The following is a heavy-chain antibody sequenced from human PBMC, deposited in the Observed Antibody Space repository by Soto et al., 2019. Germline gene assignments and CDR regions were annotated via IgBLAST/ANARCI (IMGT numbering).Heavy chain of an antibody. J-gene: IGHJ5*02. D-gene: IGHD3-9*01. V-gene: IGHV1-46*01. Sequence: ASVKVSCKASGYTFTSYYMYWVRLAPGQGLEWMGIINPSGGSTSYAQKFQGRVTMTRDTSTDTAYMELSSLRSEDTAVYYCATLTGAPGDWFDPSGQGTLVTVSS. CDR1: GYTFTSYY. CDR2: INPSGGST. CDR3: ATLTGAPGDWFDP.